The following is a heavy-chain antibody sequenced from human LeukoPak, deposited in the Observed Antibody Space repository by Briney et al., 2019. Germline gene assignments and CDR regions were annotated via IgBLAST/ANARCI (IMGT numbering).Heavy chain of an antibody. CDR2: ISGSGGST. Sequence: SGGSLRLSCAASGFTFSSYAMSWVRQAPGKGLEWVSAISGSGGSTYYADSVKGRFTISRDNSKNTLYLQMNSLRAEDTAVYYCAKRPSSSGGSIGWFDPWGQGTLVTVSS. CDR3: AKRPSSSGGSIGWFDP. J-gene: IGHJ5*02. D-gene: IGHD2-15*01. V-gene: IGHV3-23*01. CDR1: GFTFSSYA.